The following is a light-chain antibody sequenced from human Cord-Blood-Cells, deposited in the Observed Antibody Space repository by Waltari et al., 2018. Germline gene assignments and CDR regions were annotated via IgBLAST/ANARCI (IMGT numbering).Light chain of an antibody. V-gene: IGLV3-19*01. CDR1: SLRSYY. Sequence: SSELTQDPAVSVALGQTVRITCQGDSLRSYYASWYQQKTGQAPVLVIYGKNNRPSGIPDRFSGSSSGKTASLTITGAQAEDEAEYYCNSRDSSGNHVVFGGGTKLTVL. CDR2: GKN. J-gene: IGLJ2*01. CDR3: NSRDSSGNHVV.